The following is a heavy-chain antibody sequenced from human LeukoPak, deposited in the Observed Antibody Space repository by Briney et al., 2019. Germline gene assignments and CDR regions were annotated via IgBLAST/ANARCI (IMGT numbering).Heavy chain of an antibody. CDR2: IYVRGTTDDNPT. CDR3: ARGYSYGKNWFDP. Sequence: NTSETLSLTCTVSGASISKYYWSWIRQPAGKGLEWIGRIYVRGTTDDNPTDYNPPLKSRVIMSVDTYKNQFSLNLSSVTAADTAVYYCARGYSYGKNWFDPWGQGTLVSVSS. CDR1: GASISKYY. D-gene: IGHD5-18*01. V-gene: IGHV4-4*07. J-gene: IGHJ5*02.